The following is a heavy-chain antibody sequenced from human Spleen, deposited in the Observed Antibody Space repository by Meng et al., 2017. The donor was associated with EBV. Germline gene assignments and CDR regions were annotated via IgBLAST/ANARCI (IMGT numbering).Heavy chain of an antibody. CDR2: AYYTGRT. Sequence: HVHLSQAGPGLGKPSATLSRTCSVSGGFIYAYYWNWIRQPPGKALEWIGYAYYTGRTSYNPSLKSRVTISLDTAKNEFSLDLSSVTAADTAVYYCARNGYDLYFDSWGQGSLVTVSS. J-gene: IGHJ4*02. CDR1: GGFIYAYY. CDR3: ARNGYDLYFDS. V-gene: IGHV4-59*01. D-gene: IGHD5-12*01.